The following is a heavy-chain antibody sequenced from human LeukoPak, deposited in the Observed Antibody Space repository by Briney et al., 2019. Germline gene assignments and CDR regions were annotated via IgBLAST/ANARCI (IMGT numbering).Heavy chain of an antibody. CDR2: IYSGGST. Sequence: TGGSLRLSCAASGFTFSSYAMSWVRQAPGKGLEWVSVIYSGGSTYYADSVKGRFTISRDNSKNTLYLQMNSLRAEDTAVYYCARPLVGSGSYYFDYWGQGTLVTVSS. CDR1: GFTFSSYA. CDR3: ARPLVGSGSYYFDY. D-gene: IGHD3-10*01. V-gene: IGHV3-53*01. J-gene: IGHJ4*02.